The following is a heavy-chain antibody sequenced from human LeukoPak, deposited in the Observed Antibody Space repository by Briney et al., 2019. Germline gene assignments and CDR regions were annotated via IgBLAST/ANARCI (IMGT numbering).Heavy chain of an antibody. D-gene: IGHD3-9*01. CDR3: ARDWAPLTGYYSAEYFQH. Sequence: ASVKVSCKASGYTFTSYGISWVRQAPGQGLEWMGWISAYYGNTNYAQKLQGRVTMTTDTSTSTAYMELRSLRSDDTAVYYCARDWAPLTGYYSAEYFQHWGQGTLVTVSS. CDR2: ISAYYGNT. J-gene: IGHJ1*01. CDR1: GYTFTSYG. V-gene: IGHV1-18*01.